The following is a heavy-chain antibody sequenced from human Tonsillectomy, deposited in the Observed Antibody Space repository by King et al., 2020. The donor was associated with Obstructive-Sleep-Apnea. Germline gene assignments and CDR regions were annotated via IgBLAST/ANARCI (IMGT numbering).Heavy chain of an antibody. D-gene: IGHD3-16*01. CDR1: GFTFSSYA. V-gene: IGHV3-30*04. Sequence: VQLVESGGGVVQPGRSLRLSCAASGFTFSSYAMHWVRQAPGKGLERVTVISYDGSNKYYADSVKGRFTISRDNSKSTLYLQMNSLRADDTAVYYCARDSLGYDYWGQGTLVTVSS. CDR2: ISYDGSNK. J-gene: IGHJ4*02. CDR3: ARDSLGYDY.